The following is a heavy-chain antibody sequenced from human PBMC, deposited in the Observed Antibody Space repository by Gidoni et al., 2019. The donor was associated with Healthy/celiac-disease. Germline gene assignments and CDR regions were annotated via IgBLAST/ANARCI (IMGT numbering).Heavy chain of an antibody. D-gene: IGHD5-12*01. Sequence: QVQLVQSGAEVKKPGSSVKVSCQASGGTFSSYAISWVRQAPGQGLEWMGGIIPIFGTANYAQKFQGRVTITADESTSTAYMELSSLRSEDTAVYYCASVRDGYNYRYFDYWGQGTLVTVSS. CDR3: ASVRDGYNYRYFDY. CDR1: GGTFSSYA. J-gene: IGHJ4*02. CDR2: IIPIFGTA. V-gene: IGHV1-69*01.